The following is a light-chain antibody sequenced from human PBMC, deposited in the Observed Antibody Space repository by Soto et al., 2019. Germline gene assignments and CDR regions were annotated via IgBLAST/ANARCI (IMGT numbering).Light chain of an antibody. CDR2: EVS. J-gene: IGLJ1*01. Sequence: QSVLTQPASVSGSPGQSIIISCTGTSSDIGDYNFVSWYQQHPGKAPKLMIYEVSNRPSGVSNRFSGSKSGNTASLTISGLQAEDEADYYCSSYIPSSTRVFGTGTKSPS. CDR3: SSYIPSSTRV. V-gene: IGLV2-14*01. CDR1: SSDIGDYNF.